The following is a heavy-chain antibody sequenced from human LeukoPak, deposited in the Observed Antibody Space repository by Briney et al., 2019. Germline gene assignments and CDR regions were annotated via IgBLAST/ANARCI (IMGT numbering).Heavy chain of an antibody. V-gene: IGHV3-30-3*01. CDR1: GFTFRNYA. Sequence: GGSLRLSCAVSGFTFRNYAIHWVRQAPGKGLEWVASISYDGSIKYYADSVKGRFTISRDNSQNTLDLQMNSLRAEDTAVYYCARDLSERYSTDYWGQGTLVTVSS. CDR3: ARDLSERYSTDY. CDR2: ISYDGSIK. J-gene: IGHJ4*02. D-gene: IGHD1-26*01.